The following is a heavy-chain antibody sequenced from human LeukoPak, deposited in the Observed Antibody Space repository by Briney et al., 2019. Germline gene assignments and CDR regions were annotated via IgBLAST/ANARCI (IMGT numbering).Heavy chain of an antibody. Sequence: GGSLRLSCAASGFTVSSNYMSWVRQAPGKGLEWVSVIYSGGDTYYADSVKGRFTISRDTSKHTLYLQMNNLRAEDTAVYYCARDLGYCSGGTCYVGYCDYWGQGTLVTVSS. J-gene: IGHJ4*02. CDR1: GFTVSSNY. D-gene: IGHD2-15*01. V-gene: IGHV3-66*01. CDR2: IYSGGDT. CDR3: ARDLGYCSGGTCYVGYCDY.